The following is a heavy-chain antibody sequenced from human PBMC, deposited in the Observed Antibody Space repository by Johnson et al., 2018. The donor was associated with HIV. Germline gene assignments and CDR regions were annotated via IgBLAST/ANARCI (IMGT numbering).Heavy chain of an antibody. D-gene: IGHD4-17*01. CDR2: ISSNGGST. CDR3: ARDAVTPI. CDR1: GFTFSSYA. Sequence: EVQQVESGGGLVKPGGSLRLSCAASGFTFSSYAMHWVRQAPGKGLEYVSAISSNGGSTYYANSVKGRFTISRDNSKNTLYLQMGSLRAEDMAVYYCARDAVTPIWGQGTMVTVSS. J-gene: IGHJ3*02. V-gene: IGHV3-64*01.